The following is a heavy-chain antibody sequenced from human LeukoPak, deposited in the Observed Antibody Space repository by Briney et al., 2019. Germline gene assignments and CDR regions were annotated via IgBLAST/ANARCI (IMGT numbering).Heavy chain of an antibody. CDR1: EGTFDSYG. CDR3: VRDVFLGAVAGRRGDY. D-gene: IGHD6-19*01. J-gene: IGHJ4*02. CDR2: LIPLLGTT. Sequence: ASVKVSCKASEGTFDSYGISWVRQAPGQGLERIGALIPLLGTTNYAQRLQGRVTITADKSTSTAYMELTSLRFEDTAVYYCVRDVFLGAVAGRRGDYWGQGTLVTVSS. V-gene: IGHV1-69*10.